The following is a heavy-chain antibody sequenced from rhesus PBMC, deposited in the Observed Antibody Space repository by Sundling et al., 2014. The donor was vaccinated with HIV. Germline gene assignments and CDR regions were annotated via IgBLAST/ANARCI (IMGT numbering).Heavy chain of an antibody. D-gene: IGHD4-17*01. CDR2: ISNTGKSI. CDR1: GFTFTSDD. Sequence: EVQLVESGGGLVQPGGSLRLSCAASGFTFTSDDMSWVRQALGKGLEWVSSISNTGKSISYADSVKGRFTISRDNAKNSLSLQMNSLKTDDTAVYYCTRREGLYYFDYWGQGVLVTVSS. J-gene: IGHJ4*01. V-gene: IGHV3S4*01. CDR3: TRREGLYYFDY.